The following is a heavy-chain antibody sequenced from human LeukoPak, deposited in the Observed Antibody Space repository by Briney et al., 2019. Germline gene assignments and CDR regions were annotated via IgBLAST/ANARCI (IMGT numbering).Heavy chain of an antibody. V-gene: IGHV1-69*01. CDR1: GGTFSSYA. CDR2: IIPIFGTA. Sequence: SVKVSCKASGGTFSSYAISWVRQAPGQGLEWKGGIIPIFGTANYAQKFQGRVTITADESTSTAYMELSSLRSEDTAVYYCARRHCSSTSCPGPLYYYGMDVWGQGTTVTVSS. CDR3: ARRHCSSTSCPGPLYYYGMDV. D-gene: IGHD2-2*01. J-gene: IGHJ6*02.